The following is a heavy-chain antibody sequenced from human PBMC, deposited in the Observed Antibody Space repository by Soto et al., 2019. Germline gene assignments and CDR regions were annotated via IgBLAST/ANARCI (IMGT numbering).Heavy chain of an antibody. CDR3: AKDGYDYGDYANWFDP. D-gene: IGHD4-17*01. Sequence: GGSLRLSCAASGFTFSSYAMSWVRQAPGKGLEWVSAISGSGGSTYYADSVKGRFTIPRDNSKNTLYLQMNSLRAEDTAVYYCAKDGYDYGDYANWFDPWGQGTLVTVSS. J-gene: IGHJ5*02. CDR2: ISGSGGST. V-gene: IGHV3-23*01. CDR1: GFTFSSYA.